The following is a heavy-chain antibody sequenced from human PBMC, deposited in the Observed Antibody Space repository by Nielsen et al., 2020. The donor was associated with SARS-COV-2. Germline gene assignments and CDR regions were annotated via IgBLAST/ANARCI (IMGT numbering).Heavy chain of an antibody. D-gene: IGHD3-3*01. CDR2: IYYSGTS. CDR3: AILTIEVDAFDI. Sequence: SETLSLTCTVSGGSISSTDHYWGWIRQSPGKGLEWIATIYYSGTSYYNPSLESRVTISVDTSKNQFSLKLRSVTAADSALYYCAILTIEVDAFDIWGQGTLVTVSS. J-gene: IGHJ3*02. V-gene: IGHV4-39*01. CDR1: GGSISSTDHY.